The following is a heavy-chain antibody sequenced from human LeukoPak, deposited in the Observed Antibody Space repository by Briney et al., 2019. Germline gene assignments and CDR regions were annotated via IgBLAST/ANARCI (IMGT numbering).Heavy chain of an antibody. J-gene: IGHJ4*02. CDR3: ARDPQGDETIFDH. V-gene: IGHV4-34*01. CDR2: INHSGST. Sequence: SETLSLTCAVYGGSFSAYSWSWIRQPPGKGLEWIGEINHSGSTNYNPSLKSRVTISVDTSKNQFSLKLSSVTAADTAVYYCARDPQGDETIFDHWGQGNLVTVSS. CDR1: GGSFSAYS. D-gene: IGHD2-21*01.